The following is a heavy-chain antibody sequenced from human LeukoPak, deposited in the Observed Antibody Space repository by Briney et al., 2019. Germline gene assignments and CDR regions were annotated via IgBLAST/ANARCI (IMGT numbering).Heavy chain of an antibody. CDR1: SGSISDYY. CDR2: IYYSGST. CDR3: ARELKVGNTGYYFDY. J-gene: IGHJ4*02. V-gene: IGHV4-59*01. Sequence: SETLSLTCSVSSGSISDYYWSWIRQPPGKGLEWIGYIYYSGSTNYNPSLKSRVTILVDMSKNQFSLKMSSVIAADTAVYYCARELKVGNTGYYFDYWGQGTLVTVSS. D-gene: IGHD2/OR15-2a*01.